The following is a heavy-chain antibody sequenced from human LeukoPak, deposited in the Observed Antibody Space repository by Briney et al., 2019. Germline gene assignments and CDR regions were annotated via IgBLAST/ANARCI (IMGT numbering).Heavy chain of an antibody. D-gene: IGHD1-26*01. CDR2: INSDGSTT. V-gene: IGHV3-74*01. CDR3: AVKWTYDGFDI. CDR1: GFTFSSYW. J-gene: IGHJ3*02. Sequence: GGSLRLSCAASGFTFSSYWMHWVRHAPGKGLVWVSRINSDGSTTTYADSMKGRFTISRDNAKNTLYLQMNSLRAEDTAAYYCAVKWTYDGFDIWGQGTMVTVSS.